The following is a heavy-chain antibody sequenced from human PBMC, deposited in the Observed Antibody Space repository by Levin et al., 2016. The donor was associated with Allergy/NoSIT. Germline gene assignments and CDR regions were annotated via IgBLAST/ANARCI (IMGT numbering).Heavy chain of an antibody. V-gene: IGHV4-4*07. CDR3: ARDDYDILTGYYVWFDP. Sequence: SETLSLTCTVSGGSIRNYYWSWIRQPAGKGLEWIGRIYSTGSTNYNPSLKSRVTMSLDTSKNQFSLRLTSLTAADTAVYYCARDDYDILTGYYVWFDPWGPGTLVTVSS. CDR1: GGSIRNYY. J-gene: IGHJ5*02. CDR2: IYSTGST. D-gene: IGHD3-9*01.